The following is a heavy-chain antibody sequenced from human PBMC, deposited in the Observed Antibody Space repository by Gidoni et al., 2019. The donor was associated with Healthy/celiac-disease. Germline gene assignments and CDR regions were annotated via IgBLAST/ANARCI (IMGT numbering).Heavy chain of an antibody. CDR1: VFYFSSYA. D-gene: IGHD6-6*01. J-gene: IGHJ4*02. CDR3: VKALSYSSSVDFDY. CDR2: ISSNGGST. Sequence: EVQLVESVGGLVQPGGSLRRSCSASVFYFSSYAMPWVRQAPGKGLEYVSAISSNGGSTYYADSVKGRFTISRDNSKNTLYLQMSSLRAEDTAVYYCVKALSYSSSVDFDYWGQGTLVTVSS. V-gene: IGHV3-64D*09.